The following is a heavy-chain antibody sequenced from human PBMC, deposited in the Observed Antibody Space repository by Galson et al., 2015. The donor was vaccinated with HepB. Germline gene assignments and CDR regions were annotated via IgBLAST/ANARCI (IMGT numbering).Heavy chain of an antibody. CDR1: GITFTGYNIV. CDR3: AKSAGYCGDPSCKPNWFDP. CDR2: IDGSGTFT. Sequence: SLRLSCAASGITFTGYNIVMNWVRQAPGKGLEWVSTIDGSGTFTSYADSVKGRFTISRDNSRNTVYLQMNSLRAEDTALFYCAKSAGYCGDPSCKPNWFDPWGRGTLVIVSS. J-gene: IGHJ5*02. D-gene: IGHD2-21*01. V-gene: IGHV3-23*05.